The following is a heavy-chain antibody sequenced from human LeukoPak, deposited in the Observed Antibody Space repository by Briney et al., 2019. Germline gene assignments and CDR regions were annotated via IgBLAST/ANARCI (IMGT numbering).Heavy chain of an antibody. J-gene: IGHJ6*02. D-gene: IGHD2-2*01. V-gene: IGHV3-48*03. CDR1: VFSFIEDV. CDR3: TRIYCSRTTCRDVYGMDV. Sequence: GGSLRLSCTQSVFSFIEDVMSRVRPAPGRGLGWVSYFGATGSNMFVAGYDMGRFTDSRDNYKNSVFLPMDILRVEDTALYYCTRIYCSRTTCRDVYGMDVWGHGTPVTVSS. CDR2: FGATGSNM.